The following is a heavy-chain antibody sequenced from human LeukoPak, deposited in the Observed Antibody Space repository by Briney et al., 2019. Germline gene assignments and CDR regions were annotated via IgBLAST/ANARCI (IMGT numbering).Heavy chain of an antibody. J-gene: IGHJ3*01. CDR1: GFIFRSCW. CDR2: INGDGSTT. V-gene: IGHV3-74*01. Sequence: PGGSLRLSCAASGFIFRSCWMHWVRQAPGKELVWVSRINGDGSTTNYADSVRGRFTISRDNAKNTLYLQMNSLRADDPAVYFCASLVGGYYPPVEAFDVWGQGTMVTVSS. D-gene: IGHD3-3*01. CDR3: ASLVGGYYPPVEAFDV.